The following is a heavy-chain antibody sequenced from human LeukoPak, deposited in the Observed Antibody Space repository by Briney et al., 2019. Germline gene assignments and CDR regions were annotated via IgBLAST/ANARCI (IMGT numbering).Heavy chain of an antibody. CDR2: IRSDGSNK. V-gene: IGHV3-30*02. Sequence: PGGSLRLSCAASRFTFSSYGMHWVRQAPGKGLEWVAFIRSDGSNKYYADSVKGRFTISRDNSKSTLYLQMNSLRTEDTAVYYCAKSCSGGSCYPDYWGQGTLVTVSS. J-gene: IGHJ4*02. CDR1: RFTFSSYG. CDR3: AKSCSGGSCYPDY. D-gene: IGHD2-15*01.